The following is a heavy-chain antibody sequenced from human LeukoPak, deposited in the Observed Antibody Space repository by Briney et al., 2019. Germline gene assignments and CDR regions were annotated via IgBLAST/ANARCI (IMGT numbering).Heavy chain of an antibody. V-gene: IGHV3-21*01. CDR3: AREDDSSSSYFDY. CDR1: GFTFSSYS. J-gene: IGHJ4*02. Sequence: PGGSLRLSCAASGFTFSSYSMNWVRQAPGKGLEWVSSISSGSSYIYYADSVKGRFTISRDNAKNSLYLQMNSLRAEDTAVYYCAREDDSSSSYFDYWGQGTLVTVSS. CDR2: ISSGSSYI. D-gene: IGHD6-13*01.